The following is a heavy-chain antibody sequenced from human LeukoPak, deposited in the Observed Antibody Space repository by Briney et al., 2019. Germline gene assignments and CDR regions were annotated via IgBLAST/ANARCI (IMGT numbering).Heavy chain of an antibody. CDR3: AREANGKYGDYNFDY. Sequence: GGSLRLSCAASGFTFSSYWMSWVRQAPGKGLEWVANIKQDGSEKYYVDSVKGRFTISRDNAKNPLYLQMNSLRTEDTAVYYCAREANGKYGDYNFDYWGQGTLVTVSS. CDR2: IKQDGSEK. D-gene: IGHD4-17*01. V-gene: IGHV3-7*01. CDR1: GFTFSSYW. J-gene: IGHJ4*02.